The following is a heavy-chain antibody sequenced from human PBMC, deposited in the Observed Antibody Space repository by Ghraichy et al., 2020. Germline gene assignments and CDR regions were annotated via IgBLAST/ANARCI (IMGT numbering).Heavy chain of an antibody. V-gene: IGHV3-7*01. CDR1: GFTFSSYW. Sequence: GGSLRLSCAASGFTFSSYWMSWVRQAPGKGLEWVANIKQDGSEKYYVDSVKGRFTISRDNAKNSLYLQMNSLRAEDTAVYYCARASLEWLLYRLNNWYFDLWGRGTLVTVSS. J-gene: IGHJ2*01. CDR3: ARASLEWLLYRLNNWYFDL. D-gene: IGHD3-3*01. CDR2: IKQDGSEK.